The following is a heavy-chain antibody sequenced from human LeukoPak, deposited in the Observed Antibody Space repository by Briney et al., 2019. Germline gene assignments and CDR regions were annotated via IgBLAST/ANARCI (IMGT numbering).Heavy chain of an antibody. V-gene: IGHV3-23*01. Sequence: PGGSLRLSCAASGCTFRSYAMSWVRQAPGKGLEWVSVVSGSGDSTYYADSVKGRFTISRDNSKNTLYLQMNSLRAEDTAVYYCARGGDFWSGYSRGYYMDVWGKGTTVTVSS. CDR3: ARGGDFWSGYSRGYYMDV. D-gene: IGHD3-3*01. CDR1: GCTFRSYA. J-gene: IGHJ6*03. CDR2: VSGSGDST.